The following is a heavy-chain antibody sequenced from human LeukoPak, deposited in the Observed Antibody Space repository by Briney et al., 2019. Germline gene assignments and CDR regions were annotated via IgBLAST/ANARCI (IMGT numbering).Heavy chain of an antibody. Sequence: GGSPRLSCTASGFTFGDYAMSWVRQAPGKGLEWVGFIRSKAYGGTTEYAASVKGRFTISRDDSKSIAYLQMNSLKTEDTAVYYCTREHHDYGDYYPYFDYWGQGTLVTVSS. CDR2: IRSKAYGGTT. CDR3: TREHHDYGDYYPYFDY. J-gene: IGHJ4*02. CDR1: GFTFGDYA. V-gene: IGHV3-49*04. D-gene: IGHD4-17*01.